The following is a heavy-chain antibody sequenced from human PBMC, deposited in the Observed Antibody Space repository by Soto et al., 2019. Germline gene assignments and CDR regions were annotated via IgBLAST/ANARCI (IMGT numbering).Heavy chain of an antibody. J-gene: IGHJ4*02. Sequence: TGGSLRLSCAASGFTFSGYWMNWVRQSPGKGLEWVANIKQDGSEKYYVDSVEGRFTISRDNAKNSLYLQMNSLRAEDTAVYYCARTHFDILTAYRPGNWGQGTLVTVSS. CDR2: IKQDGSEK. CDR3: ARTHFDILTAYRPGN. V-gene: IGHV3-7*01. CDR1: GFTFSGYW. D-gene: IGHD3-9*01.